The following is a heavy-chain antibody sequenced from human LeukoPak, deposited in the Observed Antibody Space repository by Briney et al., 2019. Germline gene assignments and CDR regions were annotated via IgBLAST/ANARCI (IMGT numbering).Heavy chain of an antibody. CDR3: AKAPWTIFGVVPFDY. V-gene: IGHV3-23*01. CDR1: GFTFSNYA. Sequence: SLXLSCAASGFTFSNYAMSWVRQAPGKGLEWVSAITGGGSGIYYADSMKSRFTISRDNSKNTLYLQMNSLRAEDTAVYYCAKAPWTIFGVVPFDYWGQGTLVTVSS. J-gene: IGHJ4*02. CDR2: ITGGGSGI. D-gene: IGHD3-3*01.